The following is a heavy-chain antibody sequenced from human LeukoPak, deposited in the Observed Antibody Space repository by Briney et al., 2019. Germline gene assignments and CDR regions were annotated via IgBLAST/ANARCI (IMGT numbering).Heavy chain of an antibody. CDR1: GGSISSSSYY. J-gene: IGHJ6*03. CDR3: ARVRRHMDV. Sequence: PSETLSLTCTVSGGSISSSSYYWGWIRQPPGKGLEWIGSIYYSGSTYYNPSLKSRVTISVDTSKNQFSLKLSSVTAADTAVYYCARVRRHMDVCGKGTTVTVSS. CDR2: IYYSGST. V-gene: IGHV4-39*07.